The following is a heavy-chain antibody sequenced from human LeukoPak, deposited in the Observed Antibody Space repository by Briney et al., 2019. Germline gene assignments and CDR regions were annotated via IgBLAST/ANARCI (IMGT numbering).Heavy chain of an antibody. CDR2: IHSSGST. J-gene: IGHJ5*02. CDR1: GGSISGSY. V-gene: IGHV4-4*09. Sequence: SETLSLTCTVSGGSISGSYWSWIRQPPGKGLEWIGYIHSSGSTNYNPSLKSRVTISVDTSKNQVSLKLSSVTAADTAVYYCARRSAGIAGGPGFDPWGQGTLVTVSS. D-gene: IGHD6-13*01. CDR3: ARRSAGIAGGPGFDP.